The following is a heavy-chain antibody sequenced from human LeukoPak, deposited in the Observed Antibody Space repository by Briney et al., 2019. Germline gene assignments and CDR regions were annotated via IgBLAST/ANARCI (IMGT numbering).Heavy chain of an antibody. CDR1: GFTFSSYG. V-gene: IGHV3-30*03. CDR3: AREEHDYVWGSYRYYYYYGIDV. CDR2: ISFDGSNE. Sequence: GGSLRLSCAASGFTFSSYGMHWVRQSPGRGLEWVSFISFDGSNEFYADSLKGRFTISRDNSKDTLYLHMDSLRAEDTALYYCAREEHDYVWGSYRYYYYYGIDVWGQGTTVTVSS. J-gene: IGHJ6*02. D-gene: IGHD3-16*02.